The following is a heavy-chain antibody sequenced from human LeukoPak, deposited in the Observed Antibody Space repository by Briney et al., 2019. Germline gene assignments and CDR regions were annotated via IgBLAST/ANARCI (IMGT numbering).Heavy chain of an antibody. CDR2: INSDGSSI. J-gene: IGHJ4*02. CDR1: GFTFSSYW. CDR3: ARLVGDVTTWDC. D-gene: IGHD1-26*01. Sequence: GGSLRLSCAASGFTFSSYWMHWIRQAPGQGLVWVSRINSDGSSINYADSVKGRFTISRDNAKNTLHLQMNALRGEDTAVYYCARLVGDVTTWDCWGQGTLVTVSS. V-gene: IGHV3-74*01.